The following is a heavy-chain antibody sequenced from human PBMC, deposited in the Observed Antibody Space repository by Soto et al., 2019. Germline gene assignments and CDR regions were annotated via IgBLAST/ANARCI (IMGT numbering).Heavy chain of an antibody. CDR1: EFTFRSYW. CDR3: ARRLHGNYGAFDR. J-gene: IGHJ3*01. D-gene: IGHD3-16*01. CDR2: ISGDGSST. Sequence: EVQLVDSGGGLVQPGGSLRLSCAASEFTFRSYWMHWVRQSPGKGLVWVSRISGDGSSTTYADSVRGRFTISRDNAKNTVYLQMDSLRAEDTAVYYCARRLHGNYGAFDRWGQGTMVTVAS. V-gene: IGHV3-74*01.